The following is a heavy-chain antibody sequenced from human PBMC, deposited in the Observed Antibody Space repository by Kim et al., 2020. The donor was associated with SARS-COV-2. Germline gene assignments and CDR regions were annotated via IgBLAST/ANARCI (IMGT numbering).Heavy chain of an antibody. CDR3: ARVGAPHSNSGDLDH. D-gene: IGHD2-2*01. CDR2: IRQDGNEI. V-gene: IGHV3-7*03. CDR1: GFTFSNHW. Sequence: GGSLRLSCTASGFTFSNHWMAWLRQAPGKGLEWVANIRQDGNEIYSLDSVKGRFTISRDNAEKSLFLQMDSLRVEDTAVYYCARVGAPHSNSGDLDHWGPGTLVTVSS. J-gene: IGHJ4*02.